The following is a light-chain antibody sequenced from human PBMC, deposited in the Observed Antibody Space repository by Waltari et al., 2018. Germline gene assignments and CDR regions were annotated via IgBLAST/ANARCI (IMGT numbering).Light chain of an antibody. Sequence: DLVMTQSTDSLAVSLRERVTINSTSSTSLLYNSNDKNYLACYQQKPSHPPKLLFYWASTRQSGVPDLVSGSGSATDFTLTISSLQAEDVAVYYCQQYYSRRTFGQGTRVEIK. J-gene: IGKJ1*01. CDR2: WAS. CDR1: TSLLYNSNDKNY. CDR3: QQYYSRRT. V-gene: IGKV4-1*01.